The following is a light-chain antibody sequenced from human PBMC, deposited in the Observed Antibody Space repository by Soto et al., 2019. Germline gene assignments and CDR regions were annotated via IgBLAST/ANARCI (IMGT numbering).Light chain of an antibody. CDR1: ESISRW. J-gene: IGKJ2*01. CDR2: KAS. V-gene: IGKV1-5*03. CDR3: QQTKTYSPYT. Sequence: DIRMTQSPSTLSASLGDRVTITCRSSESISRWLAWYRQRPGEAPKLLIYKASTLQSGVPSRFSGSGSGTDFTLTISSLQPDDFATYYCQQTKTYSPYTFGRGTRLEIK.